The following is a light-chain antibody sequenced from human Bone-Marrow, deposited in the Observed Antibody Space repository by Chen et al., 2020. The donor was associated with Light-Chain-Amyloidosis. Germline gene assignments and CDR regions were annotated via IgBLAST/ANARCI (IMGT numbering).Light chain of an antibody. CDR1: QSVSSGF. J-gene: IGKJ2*01. Sequence: ELVLTQSPGTLSLSPGDRATLSCRASQSVSSGFLAWYQQIPGQAPRLLIHSASSRATGTPDRFRGSGYGTDFILSITRLEPEDFAVYYCQQYGSSPYTFGQGTKLEMK. CDR2: SAS. CDR3: QQYGSSPYT. V-gene: IGKV3-20*01.